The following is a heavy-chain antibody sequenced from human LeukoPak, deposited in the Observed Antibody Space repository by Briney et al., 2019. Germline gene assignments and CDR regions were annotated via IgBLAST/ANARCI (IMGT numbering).Heavy chain of an antibody. D-gene: IGHD6-13*01. CDR2: IYHSGST. Sequence: SETLSLTCAVSGYSISSGYYWGWIRQAPGKGLEWIGSIYHSGSTYYNPSLKSRVTISVDTSKNQFSLKLSSVTAADTAVYYCARRVFPDYFDYWGQGTLVTVSS. J-gene: IGHJ4*02. V-gene: IGHV4-38-2*01. CDR1: GYSISSGYY. CDR3: ARRVFPDYFDY.